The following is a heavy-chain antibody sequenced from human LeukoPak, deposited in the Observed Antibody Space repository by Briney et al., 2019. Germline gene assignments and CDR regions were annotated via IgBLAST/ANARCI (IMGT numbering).Heavy chain of an antibody. CDR3: ARGRRDTAMVLTY. CDR1: GYTFTSYD. CDR2: MNPNSGNT. J-gene: IGHJ4*02. V-gene: IGHV1-8*01. D-gene: IGHD5-18*01. Sequence: ASVKVSCKASGYTFTSYDINWVRQASGQGLEWMGWMNPNSGNTGYAQKFQGRVTMTRNTSISTAYMELSSLRSEDTAVYYCARGRRDTAMVLTYWGQGTLVTVSS.